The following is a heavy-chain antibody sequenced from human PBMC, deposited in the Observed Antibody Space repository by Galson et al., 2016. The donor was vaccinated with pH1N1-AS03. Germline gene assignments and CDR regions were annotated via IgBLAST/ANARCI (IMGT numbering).Heavy chain of an antibody. CDR3: VRGGESKGFDDLSNPYQTYYYYLLDV. D-gene: IGHD3-3*01. CDR2: IIPILGTT. V-gene: IGHV1-69*06. CDR1: GGTFSSHA. Sequence: SVKVSCKASGGTFSSHAVSWVRQAPGQGLEWMGGIIPILGTTNYAQKFQGRVTITADKSTTTVYMELNSLRSEDTAVFHCVRGGESKGFDDLSNPYQTYYYYLLDVWGQGTTVTVSS. J-gene: IGHJ6*02.